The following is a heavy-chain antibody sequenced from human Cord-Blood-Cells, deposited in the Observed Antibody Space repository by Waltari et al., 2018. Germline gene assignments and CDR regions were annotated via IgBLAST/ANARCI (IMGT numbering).Heavy chain of an antibody. D-gene: IGHD1-1*01. Sequence: EVQLVESGGGLVKPGGSLRLSCAASGFTFSSYSMNWVRQAPGKVLEWVSAISSSSSYIYYADSVKGRFTISRDNAKNSLYLQMNSLRAEDTAVYYCARAVRERRIDYWGQGTLVTVSS. CDR1: GFTFSSYS. V-gene: IGHV3-21*01. CDR2: ISSSSSYI. CDR3: ARAVRERRIDY. J-gene: IGHJ4*02.